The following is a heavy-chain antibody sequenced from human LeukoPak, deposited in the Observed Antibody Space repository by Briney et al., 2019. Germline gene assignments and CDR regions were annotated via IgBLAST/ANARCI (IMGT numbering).Heavy chain of an antibody. D-gene: IGHD1-1*01. CDR2: ISSSGSTI. J-gene: IGHJ1*01. V-gene: IGHV3-48*04. CDR1: GFTFSSYS. Sequence: GGSLRLSCAASGFTFSSYSMNWVRQAPGKGLEWVSYISSSGSTIYYADSVKGRFTISRDNAKNSLYLQMNSLRAEDTAVYYCARANAVSEYFQHWGQGTLVTVSS. CDR3: ARANAVSEYFQH.